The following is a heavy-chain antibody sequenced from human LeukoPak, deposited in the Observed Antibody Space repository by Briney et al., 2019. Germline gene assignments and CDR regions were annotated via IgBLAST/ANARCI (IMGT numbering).Heavy chain of an antibody. CDR2: ISAYNGNT. CDR3: ARDRVSSGWYGDAFDI. CDR1: GGTFSSYA. V-gene: IGHV1-18*01. J-gene: IGHJ3*02. D-gene: IGHD6-19*01. Sequence: ASVKVSCKASGGTFSSYAISWVRQAPGQGLEWMGWISAYNGNTNYAQKLQGRVTMTTDTSTSTAYMELRSLRSDDTAVYYCARDRVSSGWYGDAFDIWGQGTMVTVSS.